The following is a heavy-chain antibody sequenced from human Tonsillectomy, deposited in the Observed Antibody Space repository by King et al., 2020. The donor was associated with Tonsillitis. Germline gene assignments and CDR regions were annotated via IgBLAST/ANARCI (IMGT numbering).Heavy chain of an antibody. Sequence: VQLVESGGGVVQPGRSLRLSCAASGFSFTNYAMHWVRQAPGKGLEWVAVISNDGNNIYYVDSVKGRFTISRDNSKNTLYLQMNSLRVEDTAVYYCATANVFLWFEDSPGAFDIWGQGTMVTVSS. CDR2: ISNDGNNI. CDR3: ATANVFLWFEDSPGAFDI. V-gene: IGHV3-30*03. D-gene: IGHD3-10*01. J-gene: IGHJ3*02. CDR1: GFSFTNYA.